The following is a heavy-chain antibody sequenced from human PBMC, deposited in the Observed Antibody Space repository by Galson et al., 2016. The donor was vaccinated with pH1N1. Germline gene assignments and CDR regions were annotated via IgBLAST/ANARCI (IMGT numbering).Heavy chain of an antibody. V-gene: IGHV5-51*01. D-gene: IGHD1-26*01. CDR3: ARYSGNFFFDY. CDR1: GYSFSSYW. CDR2: MYPDDSDI. J-gene: IGHJ4*02. Sequence: QSGAEVKKPGESLKISCQVSGYSFSSYWVAWVRQMPGKGLEWMAIMYPDDSDIKYSPSFEGQVTISADKSISTAYLQWSSLKASDTAMYYCARYSGNFFFDYWGQGTLVTVSS.